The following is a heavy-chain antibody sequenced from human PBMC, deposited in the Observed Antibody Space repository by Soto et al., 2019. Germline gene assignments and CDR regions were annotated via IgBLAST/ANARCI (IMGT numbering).Heavy chain of an antibody. J-gene: IGHJ6*02. CDR1: GGTFSSYT. D-gene: IGHD3-16*01. CDR3: ARGGLALMDV. V-gene: IGHV1-69*02. Sequence: SVKVSCKASGGTFSSYTISWVRQAPGQGLEWMGRIIPILGIANYAQKFQGRVTITRDTSASTAYMELSTLRSEDTAVYYCARGGLALMDVWGQGTTVTVSS. CDR2: IIPILGIA.